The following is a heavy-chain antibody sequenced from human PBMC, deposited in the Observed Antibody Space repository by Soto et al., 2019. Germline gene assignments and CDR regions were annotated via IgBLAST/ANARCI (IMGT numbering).Heavy chain of an antibody. J-gene: IGHJ6*02. V-gene: IGHV3-23*01. CDR3: AGEPFYYYGLDV. CDR1: GFTFSSYA. Sequence: PGGSLRLSCAASGFTFSSYAMSWVRQAPGKGLEWVSAISGSGGSTYYADSVKGRFTISGDNAKNSLYLQMNTLRAEDTAMYYCAGEPFYYYGLDVWGQGTTVTVSS. CDR2: ISGSGGST.